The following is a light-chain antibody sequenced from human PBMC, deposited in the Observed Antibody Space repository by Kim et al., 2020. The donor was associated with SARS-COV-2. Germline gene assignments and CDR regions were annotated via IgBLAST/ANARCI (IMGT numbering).Light chain of an antibody. CDR1: SSNIGSNS. V-gene: IGLV1-47*01. J-gene: IGLJ3*02. Sequence: GQRVTISCSGSSSNIGSNSIYWYQQLPGTAPKLLMYRNDQRRSGIPDRISGSKSGTSASLAISGLRSEDEADYYCAAWDDSLSGVVFGGGTQLTV. CDR2: RND. CDR3: AAWDDSLSGVV.